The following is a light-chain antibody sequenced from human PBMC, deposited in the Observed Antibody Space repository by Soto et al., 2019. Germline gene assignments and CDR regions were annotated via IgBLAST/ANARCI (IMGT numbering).Light chain of an antibody. Sequence: EVVLTQSPGTLSFSPGESATLSCRASQNIYTGYLAWYQQKAGQAPRLLIYDVSNRAPGIPARFTGSGSGKDFTLTISSLEPEDSAVYYCQQRVHWLNFGGGTKVDIK. J-gene: IGKJ4*01. CDR2: DVS. CDR3: QQRVHWLN. V-gene: IGKV3-11*01. CDR1: QNIYTGY.